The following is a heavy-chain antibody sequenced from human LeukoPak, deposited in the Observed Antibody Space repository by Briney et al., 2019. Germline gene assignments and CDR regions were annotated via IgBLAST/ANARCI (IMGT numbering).Heavy chain of an antibody. J-gene: IGHJ5*02. CDR3: AKDAVVVPAALNWFDP. Sequence: GGSLRLSCAASGFTFSSYAMHWVRQAPGKGLEWVAVISYDGSNKYYADSVKGRFTISRDNSKNTLYLQMNSLRAEDTAVYYCAKDAVVVPAALNWFDPWGQGTLVTVSS. CDR2: ISYDGSNK. D-gene: IGHD2-2*01. CDR1: GFTFSSYA. V-gene: IGHV3-30-3*01.